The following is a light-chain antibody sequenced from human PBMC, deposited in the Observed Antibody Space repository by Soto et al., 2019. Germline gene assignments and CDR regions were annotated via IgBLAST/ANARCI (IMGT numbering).Light chain of an antibody. CDR1: QSISSW. CDR3: QQYDSFSVT. Sequence: DVQMAQSTSSLSASVGDRVTVACRASQSISSWLAWYQQKPGRAPKLLIYDSSSLESGVPSRFSGSGSGTEFRLTISTMQPDDFATYYCQQYDSFSVTFGQGTRLEIK. J-gene: IGKJ5*01. V-gene: IGKV1-5*01. CDR2: DSS.